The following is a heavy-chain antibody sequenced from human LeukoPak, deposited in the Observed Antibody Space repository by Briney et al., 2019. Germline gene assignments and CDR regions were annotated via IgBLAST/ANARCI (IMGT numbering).Heavy chain of an antibody. D-gene: IGHD2-21*02. Sequence: QPGGSLRLSCAASGFTFSTSWMHWVRQAPGKGLVWVARIKSDVRSTDYADSVKGRFTISRDDANNILYLQMNSLRAEDTALYFCTAIRPDYWGQGTVVTVSS. V-gene: IGHV3-74*01. CDR3: TAIRPDY. CDR2: IKSDVRST. CDR1: GFTFSTSW. J-gene: IGHJ4*02.